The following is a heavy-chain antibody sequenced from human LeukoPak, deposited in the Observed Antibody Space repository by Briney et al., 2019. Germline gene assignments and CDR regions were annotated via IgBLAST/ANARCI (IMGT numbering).Heavy chain of an antibody. V-gene: IGHV4-59*01. CDR3: ARARYNWFDP. CDR2: IYYSGGT. J-gene: IGHJ5*02. CDR1: GGSISSYY. Sequence: PSETLSLTCTVSGGSISSYYWSWIRQPPGKGLEWIGYIYYSGGTNYNPSLKSRVTISVDTSKNQFSLDLSSVTAADTAVYYCARARYNWFDPWGQGTLVTVSS.